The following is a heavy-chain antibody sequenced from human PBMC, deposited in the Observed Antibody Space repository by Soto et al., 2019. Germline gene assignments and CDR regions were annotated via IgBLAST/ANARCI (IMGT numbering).Heavy chain of an antibody. V-gene: IGHV1-3*01. Sequence: QVQLVQSGAEVKKPGASVKVSCKASGYTFTSYAMHWVRQAPGQRLEWMGWINAGNGNTKYSPKFQGRVTITRDTSASTAYMELSSLRSEDTAVYYCARDLVMDVWGQGTTVTVSS. D-gene: IGHD2-8*02. CDR1: GYTFTSYA. CDR2: INAGNGNT. J-gene: IGHJ6*02. CDR3: ARDLVMDV.